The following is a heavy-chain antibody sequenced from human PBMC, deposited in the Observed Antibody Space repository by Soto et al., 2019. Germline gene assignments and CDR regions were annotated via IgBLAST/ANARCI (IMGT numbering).Heavy chain of an antibody. CDR1: GFTFSSYW. Sequence: GGSLRLSCAASGFTFSSYWMHWGRQAPGKGLVWVSRINSDGSSTSYADSVKGRFTISRDNAKNTLYLQMNSLRAEDTAVYYCARVLTLDYGDWYYFDYWGQGTLVTVSS. CDR3: ARVLTLDYGDWYYFDY. V-gene: IGHV3-74*01. J-gene: IGHJ4*02. D-gene: IGHD4-17*01. CDR2: INSDGSST.